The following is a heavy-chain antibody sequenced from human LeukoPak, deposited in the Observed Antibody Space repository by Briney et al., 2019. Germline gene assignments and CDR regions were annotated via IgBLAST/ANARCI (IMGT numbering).Heavy chain of an antibody. V-gene: IGHV4-4*07. CDR1: GGSLSSYY. CDR3: ARLLKKRSPPIVSGSYLGTWGIDP. D-gene: IGHD1-26*01. J-gene: IGHJ5*02. CDR2: IYTSGST. Sequence: PSETLSLTCTVSGGSLSSYYWSWIRQPAGKGLERIGRIYTSGSTNYNPSLMSRVTISVDTSKNQFSLKLSSVTAADTAVYYCARLLKKRSPPIVSGSYLGTWGIDPWGQGTLVTVSS.